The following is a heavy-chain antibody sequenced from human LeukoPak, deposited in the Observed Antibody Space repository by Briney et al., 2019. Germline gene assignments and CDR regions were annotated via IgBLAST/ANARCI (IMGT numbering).Heavy chain of an antibody. Sequence: PGGSLRLSCAASGFTVSSNYMSWVRQTPGKGLEWVSGISGSGVSTYYADSVKGRFTISRDNSKNTLYLQMNSLRAEDTAVYYCAKDRSYYDSSGYIYHFDYWGQGTLVTVSS. CDR1: GFTVSSNY. V-gene: IGHV3-23*01. CDR2: ISGSGVST. D-gene: IGHD3-22*01. CDR3: AKDRSYYDSSGYIYHFDY. J-gene: IGHJ4*02.